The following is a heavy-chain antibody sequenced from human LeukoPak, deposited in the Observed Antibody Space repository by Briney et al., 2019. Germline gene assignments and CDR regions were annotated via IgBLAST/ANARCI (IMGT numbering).Heavy chain of an antibody. V-gene: IGHV3-23*01. J-gene: IGHJ4*02. Sequence: GGSLRLSCAASGLTFNNYALTWIRQAPGKGLEWVSSIRGRGGNTYYADSVKGRFTISRDDSKNTLFLQMNSLKTEDTAVYYCTTDSGADYDDYWGQGTLVTVSS. CDR1: GLTFNNYA. D-gene: IGHD3-10*01. CDR2: IRGRGGNT. CDR3: TTDSGADYDDY.